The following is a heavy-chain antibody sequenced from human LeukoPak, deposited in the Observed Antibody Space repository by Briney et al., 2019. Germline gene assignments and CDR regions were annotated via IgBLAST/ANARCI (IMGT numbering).Heavy chain of an antibody. CDR1: GGSISSSSYY. D-gene: IGHD6-6*01. CDR2: IYYGGST. V-gene: IGHV4-39*07. Sequence: PSETLSLTCTVSGGSISSSSYYWGWIRQPPGKGLEWIGSIYYGGSTYYNPSLKSRVTISVDTSKNQFSLKLSSVTAADTAVYYCARDSYSSSSEFGIDYWGQGTLVTVSS. J-gene: IGHJ4*02. CDR3: ARDSYSSSSEFGIDY.